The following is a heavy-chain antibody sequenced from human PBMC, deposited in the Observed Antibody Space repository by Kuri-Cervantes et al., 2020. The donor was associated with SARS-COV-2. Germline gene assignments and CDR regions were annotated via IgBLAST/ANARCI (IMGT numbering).Heavy chain of an antibody. CDR1: GGTFSSYA. Sequence: ASVKVSCKASGGTFSSYAISWVRQAPGQGLEWMGWISAYNGNTNYVQKFQGRVTMTTDTSTSTAYMELRSLRSDDAAVYYCAKVPGDGYNWNYSPLFDYWGQGTLVTVSS. CDR3: AKVPGDGYNWNYSPLFDY. D-gene: IGHD1-7*01. CDR2: ISAYNGNT. V-gene: IGHV1-18*01. J-gene: IGHJ4*02.